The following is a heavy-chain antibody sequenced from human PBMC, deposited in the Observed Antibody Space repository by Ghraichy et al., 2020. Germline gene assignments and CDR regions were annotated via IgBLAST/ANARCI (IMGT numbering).Heavy chain of an antibody. CDR2: ISDYNGKT. Sequence: ASVKVSCKASGYTFTSYGISWVRQAPGQGLEWMGGISDYNGKTNYAQKLKGRVTMTTDTSTSTAYMELRSLRSDDTAVYYCARDDPTYYNDSSGYYSGYFDYWGQGTRVTVSS. D-gene: IGHD3-22*01. CDR1: GYTFTSYG. V-gene: IGHV1-18*04. CDR3: ARDDPTYYNDSSGYYSGYFDY. J-gene: IGHJ4*02.